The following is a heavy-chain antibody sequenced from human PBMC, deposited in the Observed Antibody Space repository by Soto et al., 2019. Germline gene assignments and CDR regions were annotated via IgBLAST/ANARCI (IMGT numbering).Heavy chain of an antibody. Sequence: GGSLRLSCGASGFTFSSYAMTWVRQAPGEGLEWVSVVSGSGGTTYYADSVKGRFTISRDNSKNTVYLQMNSLRAEDTAVYYCAKGPLGLVVVMSDTLDIWGQGTMVTVSS. D-gene: IGHD2-8*02. V-gene: IGHV3-23*01. CDR3: AKGPLGLVVVMSDTLDI. CDR1: GFTFSSYA. CDR2: VSGSGGTT. J-gene: IGHJ3*02.